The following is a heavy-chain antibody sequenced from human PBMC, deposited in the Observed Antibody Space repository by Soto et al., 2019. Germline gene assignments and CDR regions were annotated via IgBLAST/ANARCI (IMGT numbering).Heavy chain of an antibody. J-gene: IGHJ4*02. CDR2: ISSSSSYT. CDR1: GFTFSDYY. CDR3: ARDTSGWSSTFDY. V-gene: IGHV3-11*05. D-gene: IGHD6-19*01. Sequence: PGGSLRLSCAASGFTFSDYYMTWIRQAPGKGLERVSYISSSSSYTNYADSVRGRFTISRDNAKNSLYLQMNSLRSEDTAVYYCARDTSGWSSTFDYWGQGTLVTVSS.